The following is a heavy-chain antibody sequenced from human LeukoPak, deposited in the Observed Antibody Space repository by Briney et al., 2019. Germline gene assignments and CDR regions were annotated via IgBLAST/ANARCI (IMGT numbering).Heavy chain of an antibody. CDR2: ISSSSSYI. CDR1: GFTFSSYS. J-gene: IGHJ4*02. CDR3: ARGGGYSYGSFDY. V-gene: IGHV3-21*01. D-gene: IGHD5-18*01. Sequence: KPGGSLRLSCAASGFTFSSYSMSWVRQAPGKGLEWVSSISSSSSYIYYADSVKGRFTISRDNAKNSLYLQMNSLRAEDTAVYYCARGGGYSYGSFDYWGQGTLVTVSS.